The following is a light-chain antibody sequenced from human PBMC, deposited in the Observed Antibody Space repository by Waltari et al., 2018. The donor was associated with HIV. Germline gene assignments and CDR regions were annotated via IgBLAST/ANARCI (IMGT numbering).Light chain of an antibody. Sequence: QSVLTQPPSASGTPGQRVTISCSGSSSNIGSNYVYWYQQLPGKAPKLLIYMNNQRPSGVPDRFSGSKSGTSASLAISGLRSEDEADYYCAAWDASLSAWVFGGGTKLTVL. J-gene: IGLJ3*02. CDR3: AAWDASLSAWV. CDR2: MNN. CDR1: SSNIGSNY. V-gene: IGLV1-47*01.